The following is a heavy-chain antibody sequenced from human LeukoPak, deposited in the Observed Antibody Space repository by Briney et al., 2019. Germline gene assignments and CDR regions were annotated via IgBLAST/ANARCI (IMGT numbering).Heavy chain of an antibody. Sequence: PGGSLRLSCAASGFTFSSYSMNWVRQAPGKGLEWVSSISSSSSYIYYADSVKGRFTISRDNAKNSLYLQMNSLRAEDTAVYYCAREVKWLVSYSFDYWGQGTLVTVSS. CDR3: AREVKWLVSYSFDY. D-gene: IGHD6-19*01. CDR1: GFTFSSYS. CDR2: ISSSSSYI. J-gene: IGHJ4*02. V-gene: IGHV3-21*01.